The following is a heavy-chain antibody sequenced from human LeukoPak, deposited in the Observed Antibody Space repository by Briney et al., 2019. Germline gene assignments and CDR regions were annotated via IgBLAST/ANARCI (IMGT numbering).Heavy chain of an antibody. CDR3: AKDKYCSGGSCYLFDY. D-gene: IGHD2-15*01. CDR1: GFTFSSYG. J-gene: IGHJ4*02. CDR2: ISYDGSNK. Sequence: GGYLRLSCAASGFTFSSYGMHWVRQAPGKGLEWVTVISYDGSNKYYADSVKGRFTISRDNSKNKLDLQMNSLRAEDTAVYYCAKDKYCSGGSCYLFDYWGQGTLITVSS. V-gene: IGHV3-30*18.